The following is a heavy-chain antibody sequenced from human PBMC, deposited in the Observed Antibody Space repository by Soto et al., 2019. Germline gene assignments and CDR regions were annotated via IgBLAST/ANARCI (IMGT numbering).Heavy chain of an antibody. CDR3: AKAVAAAGIGY. Sequence: EVQLLESGGGLVQPGGSLRLSCAASGFTFGSYAMTWVRQAPGKGLEWVSAISGSGGSTYYTDSVKGRFTISRDNSKNTLYLQINRLRAEDTAVYYCAKAVAAAGIGYWGQGPLVTVSS. D-gene: IGHD6-13*01. J-gene: IGHJ4*02. CDR1: GFTFGSYA. CDR2: ISGSGGST. V-gene: IGHV3-23*01.